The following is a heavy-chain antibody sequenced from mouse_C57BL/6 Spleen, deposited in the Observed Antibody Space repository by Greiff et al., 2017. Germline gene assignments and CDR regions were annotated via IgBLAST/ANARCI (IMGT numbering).Heavy chain of an antibody. CDR3: ARHERFIATVVEYLDC. D-gene: IGHD1-1*01. V-gene: IGHV5-9*01. J-gene: IGHJ2*01. CDR2: ISGGGGNT. Sequence: EVKLVESGGGLVKPGGSLKLSCAASGFTFSSYTMSWVRQTPEKRLEWVATISGGGGNTYYPDSVKGRFTISRGNAKNTLYLQMSSLRSEDTALYYCARHERFIATVVEYLDCWGEGTTLTISS. CDR1: GFTFSSYT.